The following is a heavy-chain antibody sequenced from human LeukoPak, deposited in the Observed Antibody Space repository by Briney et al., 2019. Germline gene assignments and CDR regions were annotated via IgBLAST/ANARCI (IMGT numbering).Heavy chain of an antibody. CDR1: GFTFDDYA. CDR3: AKGGSSSWWNNWFDP. J-gene: IGHJ5*02. D-gene: IGHD6-13*01. V-gene: IGHV3-9*03. CDR2: ISWNSGSI. Sequence: GGSLRLSCAASGFTFDDYAMHWVRQAPGKGLEWVSGISWNSGSIGYADSVKGRFTISRDNAKNSLYLQMNSLRAEDMALYYCAKGGSSSWWNNWFDPWGQGTLVTVSS.